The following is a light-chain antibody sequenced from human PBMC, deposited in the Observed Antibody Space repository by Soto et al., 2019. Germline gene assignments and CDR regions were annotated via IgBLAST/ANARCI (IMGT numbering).Light chain of an antibody. CDR3: QQYNSYPYT. CDR1: QAIYNY. J-gene: IGKJ2*01. CDR2: DAS. V-gene: IGKV1-16*02. Sequence: DIQMTQSPSSLSASVGDTVTITCRASQAIYNYLAWFQQKPGKAPKSLIYDASTLQSGVPSKFSGSVSGTDFTHTINYLQPEDFATYYCQQYNSYPYTFGQGTNLEIK.